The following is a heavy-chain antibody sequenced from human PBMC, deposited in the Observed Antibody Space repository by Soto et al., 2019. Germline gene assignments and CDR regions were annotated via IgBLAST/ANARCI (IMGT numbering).Heavy chain of an antibody. CDR1: GGSISSSSYY. D-gene: IGHD5-18*01. Sequence: SETLSLTCTVSGGSISSSSYYWGWIRQPPGKGLEWIGSIYYSGSTYYNPSLKSRVTISVDTSKNQFSLKLSSVTAADTAVYYCARHIGKWIQLKNRPLRNYYYYGMDVWGQGTTVTVSS. V-gene: IGHV4-39*01. J-gene: IGHJ6*02. CDR2: IYYSGST. CDR3: ARHIGKWIQLKNRPLRNYYYYGMDV.